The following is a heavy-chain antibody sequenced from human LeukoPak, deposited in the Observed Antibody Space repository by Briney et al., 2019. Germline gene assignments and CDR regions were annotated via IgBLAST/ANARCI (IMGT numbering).Heavy chain of an antibody. CDR2: ISAYNGNT. J-gene: IGHJ5*02. V-gene: IGHV1-18*01. Sequence: ASVKVSCKASGYTFTSYGISWVRQAPGQGLEWMGWISAYNGNTNYAQKLQGRVTTTTDTSTSTAYMELRSLRSDDTAVCYCARDLRPYYYGSGSYNLFDPWGQGTLVTVSS. D-gene: IGHD3-10*01. CDR1: GYTFTSYG. CDR3: ARDLRPYYYGSGSYNLFDP.